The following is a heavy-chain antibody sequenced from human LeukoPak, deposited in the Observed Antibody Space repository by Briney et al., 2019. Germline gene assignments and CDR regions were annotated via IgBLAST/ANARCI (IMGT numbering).Heavy chain of an antibody. J-gene: IGHJ4*02. CDR1: GGTVSSYH. D-gene: IGHD2-21*02. CDR3: ARGGGDSRWRYYIDY. CDR2: VYYSGST. Sequence: SETLSLTCTVYGGTVSSYHWSWIRQTPGNELEWIGDVYYSGSTNYNPSLKSRVTISVDTSKNQFSLKLSSVTAADTAVYYCARGGGDSRWRYYIDYWGQGTLVTVSS. V-gene: IGHV4-59*02.